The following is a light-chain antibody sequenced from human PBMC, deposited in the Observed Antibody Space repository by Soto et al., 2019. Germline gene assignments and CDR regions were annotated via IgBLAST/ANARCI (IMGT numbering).Light chain of an antibody. V-gene: IGLV2-14*01. CDR3: SSYTSSTHV. CDR2: EVS. J-gene: IGLJ1*01. Sequence: QSALTQPASVSGSPGQSITISCTGTSSDVGGYNYVSWYQQHPGKAPKLMIYEVSNRPSGVSNRFSGSKSGNTASLTISGLQAEDEADYYCSSYTSSTHVFGTGNKVTVL. CDR1: SSDVGGYNY.